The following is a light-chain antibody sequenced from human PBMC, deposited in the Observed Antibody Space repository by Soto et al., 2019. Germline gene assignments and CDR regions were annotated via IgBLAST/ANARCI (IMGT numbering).Light chain of an antibody. J-gene: IGKJ1*01. CDR3: QQYNNWPRT. V-gene: IGKV1-5*03. CDR2: KAS. Sequence: DIQMTQSPSSLSASVGDRVTITCRASQSISSWLAWYQQKPGKAPNLLIYKASSLESGVPSRFSGSGSGTDFTLTISSLQPEDFAVYYCQQYNNWPRTFGQGTKGDIK. CDR1: QSISSW.